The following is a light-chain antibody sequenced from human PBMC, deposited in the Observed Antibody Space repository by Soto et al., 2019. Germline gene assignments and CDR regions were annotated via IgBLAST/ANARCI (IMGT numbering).Light chain of an antibody. CDR1: SSDVGDNY. V-gene: IGLV2-8*01. CDR2: EVT. Sequence: QSVLAQPPSASGSPGQSVTISCTGTSSDVGDNYVSWYKQHLGKAPKLIIYEVTLRPSGVPDRFSGSKSGNTASLTVSGLQADDEADYYCSAYAGSNTFVFGTGTKVTVL. CDR3: SAYAGSNTFV. J-gene: IGLJ1*01.